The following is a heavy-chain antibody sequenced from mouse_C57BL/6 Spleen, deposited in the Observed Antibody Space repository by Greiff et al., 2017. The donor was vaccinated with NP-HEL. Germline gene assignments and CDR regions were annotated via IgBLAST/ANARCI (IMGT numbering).Heavy chain of an antibody. V-gene: IGHV1-42*01. Sequence: VHVKQSGPELVKPGASVKISCKASGYSFTGYYMNWVKQSPEKSLEWIGEINPSTGGTTYNQKFKAKATLTVDKSSSTAYMQLKSLTSEDSAVYYCARTYYPSYFDYWGQGTTLTVSS. CDR3: ARTYYPSYFDY. J-gene: IGHJ2*01. D-gene: IGHD1-1*01. CDR2: INPSTGGT. CDR1: GYSFTGYY.